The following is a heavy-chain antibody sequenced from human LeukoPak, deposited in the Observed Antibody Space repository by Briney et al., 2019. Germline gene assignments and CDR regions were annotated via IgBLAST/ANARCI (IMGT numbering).Heavy chain of an antibody. CDR3: TTHCGYSSFCYYPYYYMDV. V-gene: IGHV3-15*01. CDR2: XXSXXXXXTI. J-gene: IGHJ6*03. CDR1: GLTFSNAW. Sequence: GGSLRLSCAASGLTFSNAWMSXVXXAXXXXXXXXXLXXSXXXXXTIXYAAPVKGTFTISRDDSKNTLFLQMDSLKSEDTAVYYCTTHCGYSSFCYYPYYYMDVWGKGTTVTVSS. D-gene: IGHD5-18*01.